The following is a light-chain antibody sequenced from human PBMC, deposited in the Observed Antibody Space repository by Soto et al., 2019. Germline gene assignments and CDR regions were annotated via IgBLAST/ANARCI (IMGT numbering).Light chain of an antibody. CDR1: QSIFYSSTNKNY. CDR3: QQYYSTPLT. Sequence: DIVMTQSPDSLAVSLGERATINCKSSQSIFYSSTNKNYLAWYQQKPGQPPELLIYWASTRESGVPDRFSGSGSATDFTHTISSLQAEDVAVYYCQQYYSTPLTFGGGTKVEIK. V-gene: IGKV4-1*01. J-gene: IGKJ4*01. CDR2: WAS.